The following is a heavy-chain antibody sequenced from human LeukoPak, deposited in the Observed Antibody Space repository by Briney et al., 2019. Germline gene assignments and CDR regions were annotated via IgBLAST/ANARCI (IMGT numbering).Heavy chain of an antibody. Sequence: GGSLRLSCAASGFTFSPYSMNWVRQAPGKGLEWVSYITGSSSTIYYADSVKGRFSISRDNAKNSLYLEMNSLRAEDTAVYYCARDKGITIRAYDIWGQGTMVTVSS. CDR1: GFTFSPYS. CDR3: ARDKGITIRAYDI. V-gene: IGHV3-48*01. CDR2: ITGSSSTI. J-gene: IGHJ3*02. D-gene: IGHD1-20*01.